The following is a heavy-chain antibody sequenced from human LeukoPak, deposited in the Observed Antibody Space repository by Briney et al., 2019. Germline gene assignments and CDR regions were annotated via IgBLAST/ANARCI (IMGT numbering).Heavy chain of an antibody. CDR3: AKNSSGGYSDY. CDR2: ISTYTGYS. V-gene: IGHV1-18*01. D-gene: IGHD6-19*01. Sequence: ASVKVSCKASGYTFTSSGISWVRQAPGQGLEWMGWISTYTGYSKYAQNLQGRVTMTADTSTSTAYMELSSLRSDDTAVYYCAKNSSGGYSDYWGQGTLVTVSS. CDR1: GYTFTSSG. J-gene: IGHJ4*02.